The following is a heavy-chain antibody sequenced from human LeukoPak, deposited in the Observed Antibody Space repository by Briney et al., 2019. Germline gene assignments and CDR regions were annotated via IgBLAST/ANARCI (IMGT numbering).Heavy chain of an antibody. Sequence: PSETLSLTCTVSGGSISSGGYYWSWIRQHPGKGLEWIGYIYYGGSTYYNPSLKSRVTISVDTSKNQFSLKLSSVTAADTAVYYCVRDRLGSGSTNAFDIWGQGTMVTVSS. CDR2: IYYGGST. CDR3: VRDRLGSGSTNAFDI. J-gene: IGHJ3*02. D-gene: IGHD3-10*01. V-gene: IGHV4-31*03. CDR1: GGSISSGGYY.